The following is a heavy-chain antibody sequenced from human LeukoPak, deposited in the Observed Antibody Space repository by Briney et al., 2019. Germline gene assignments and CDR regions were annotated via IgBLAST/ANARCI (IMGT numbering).Heavy chain of an antibody. CDR1: GFTFSSYW. CDR3: TRDRSRAEDD. V-gene: IGHV3-7*01. Sequence: GGSLRLSCAASGFTFSSYWMTWVRQAPGKGLEWVANIKEDGSEKYYVDSVKGRFTISRDNAKNSVYLQMDTLRAEDTAVYYCTRDRSRAEDDWGQGTLVTVSS. D-gene: IGHD1-14*01. J-gene: IGHJ4*02. CDR2: IKEDGSEK.